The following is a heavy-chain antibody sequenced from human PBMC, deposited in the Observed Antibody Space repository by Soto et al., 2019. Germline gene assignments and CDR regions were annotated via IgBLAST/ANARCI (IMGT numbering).Heavy chain of an antibody. CDR3: AKGRDMEAARPTHYFDY. Sequence: GGSLRLSCAASGFTFSSYAMSWVRQAPGKGLEWVSAISGSGGSTYYADSVKGRFTISRDNSKNTLYLQMNSLRAEDTAVYYCAKGRDMEAARPTHYFDYWGQGTLVTVSS. D-gene: IGHD6-6*01. CDR1: GFTFSSYA. J-gene: IGHJ4*02. V-gene: IGHV3-23*01. CDR2: ISGSGGST.